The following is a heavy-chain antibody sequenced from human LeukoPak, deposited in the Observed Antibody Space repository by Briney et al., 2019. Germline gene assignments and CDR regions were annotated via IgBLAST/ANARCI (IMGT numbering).Heavy chain of an antibody. J-gene: IGHJ4*02. D-gene: IGHD3-10*01. CDR2: ISSSSSTI. V-gene: IGHV3-48*01. CDR3: ARNLWFGELLRPSSV. CDR1: GFTFSSYS. Sequence: QPGGSLRLSCAASGFTFSSYSMNWVRQAPGKGLEWVSYISSSSSTIYYADSVKGRFTISRDNAKNSLYLQMNSLRAEDTAVYYCARNLWFGELLRPSSVWGQGTLVTVSS.